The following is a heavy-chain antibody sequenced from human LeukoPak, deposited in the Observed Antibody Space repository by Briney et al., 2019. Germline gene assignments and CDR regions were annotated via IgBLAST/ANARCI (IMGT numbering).Heavy chain of an antibody. CDR3: AAYWCSTTNCYIPY. Sequence: ASVKVSCKASGYTFTSYGITWVRQAPGQGLEWMGGLIPKFGTTNYAQKLQGRLTMTADVFTSTAYMNLSSLASEDTAVYYCAAYWCSTTNCYIPYWGQGTLVTVSS. D-gene: IGHD2-2*01. CDR1: GYTFTSYG. CDR2: LIPKFGTT. J-gene: IGHJ4*02. V-gene: IGHV1-69*13.